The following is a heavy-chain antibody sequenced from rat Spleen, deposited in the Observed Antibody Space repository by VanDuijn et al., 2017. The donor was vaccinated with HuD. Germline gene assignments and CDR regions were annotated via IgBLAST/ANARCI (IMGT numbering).Heavy chain of an antibody. J-gene: IGHJ2*01. CDR1: GFSLTSYH. D-gene: IGHD1-1*01. CDR3: ARRQWYFDY. Sequence: QVQLKESGPGLVQPSQTLSLTCTVSGFSLTSYHVSWVRQPPGKSLVWMGTIWAGGGTNYNSALKSRLSISRDTSKSQVFLKMDSLQTEDTAMYFCARRQWYFDYWGQGVMVTVSS. V-gene: IGHV2-16*01. CDR2: IWAGGGT.